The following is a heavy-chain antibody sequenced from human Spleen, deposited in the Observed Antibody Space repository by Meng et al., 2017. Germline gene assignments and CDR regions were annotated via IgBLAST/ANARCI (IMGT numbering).Heavy chain of an antibody. CDR1: GGSFSDYY. J-gene: IGHJ4*02. V-gene: IGHV4-34*01. CDR2: INHSGST. Sequence: QGQLQPWGAGLLKPSETLSLTCVVSGGSFSDYYWSWIRQPPGKGLEWIGEINHSGSTNYNPSLENRATISVDTSQNNLSLKLSSVTAADSAVYYCARGPTTMAHDFDYWGQGTLVTVSS. D-gene: IGHD4-11*01. CDR3: ARGPTTMAHDFDY.